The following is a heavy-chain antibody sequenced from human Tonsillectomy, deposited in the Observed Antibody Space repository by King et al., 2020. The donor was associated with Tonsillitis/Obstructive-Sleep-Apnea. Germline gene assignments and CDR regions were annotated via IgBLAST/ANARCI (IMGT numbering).Heavy chain of an antibody. J-gene: IGHJ5*02. Sequence: QLQESGPGLVKPSETLSLTCTVSGGSVSSGSYFWGGIRQPPGKGQEWIGYIFSSGSTNYNPSLKSRVTISVDTSKNQFSLKLSAVTAADTAVYYCARVLRFLHWFDPWGQGTLVTVSS. V-gene: IGHV4-61*01. CDR2: IFSSGST. CDR3: ARVLRFLHWFDP. D-gene: IGHD3-3*01. CDR1: GGSVSSGSYF.